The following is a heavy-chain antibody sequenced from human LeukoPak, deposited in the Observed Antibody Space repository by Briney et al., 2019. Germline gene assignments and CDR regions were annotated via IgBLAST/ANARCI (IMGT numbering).Heavy chain of an antibody. V-gene: IGHV3-23*01. CDR1: GFTFSNYA. Sequence: GASLRLSCAAAGFTFSNYAMSWVRQAPGKGLEWVSAITGSGGNTYYADSVKGRFTISRDNSKNTVFLQMNSLRAEDTAVYYCAKWGDYDVLTGYYVSDYWGQGTLVTVSS. J-gene: IGHJ4*02. D-gene: IGHD3-9*01. CDR3: AKWGDYDVLTGYYVSDY. CDR2: ITGSGGNT.